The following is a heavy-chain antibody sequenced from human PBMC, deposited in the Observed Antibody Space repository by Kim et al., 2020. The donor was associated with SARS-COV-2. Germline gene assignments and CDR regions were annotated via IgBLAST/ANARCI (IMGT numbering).Heavy chain of an antibody. CDR2: IYYSGST. V-gene: IGHV4-59*13. Sequence: SETLSLTCTVSGGSISSYYWSWIRQPPGKGLEWIGYIYYSGSTNYNPSLKSRVTISVDTSKNQFSLKLSSVTAADTAVYYCATSSDILTNDAFDIWGQGTIVTVSS. J-gene: IGHJ3*02. CDR1: GGSISSYY. CDR3: ATSSDILTNDAFDI. D-gene: IGHD3-9*01.